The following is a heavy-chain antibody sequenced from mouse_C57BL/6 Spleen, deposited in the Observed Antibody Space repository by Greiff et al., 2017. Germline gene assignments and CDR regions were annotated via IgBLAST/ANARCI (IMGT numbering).Heavy chain of an antibody. CDR2: FYPGSGSI. D-gene: IGHD1-1*01. CDR1: GYTFTEYT. Sequence: VQLQQSGAELVKPGASVKLSCKASGYTFTEYTIHWVKQRSGQGLEWIGWFYPGSGSIKYNEKFKDKATLTADKSSSTGYMELSRWTSEDSAVYFCARHEEDYGSSYGYFDVWGTGTTVTVSS. J-gene: IGHJ1*03. V-gene: IGHV1-62-2*01. CDR3: ARHEEDYGSSYGYFDV.